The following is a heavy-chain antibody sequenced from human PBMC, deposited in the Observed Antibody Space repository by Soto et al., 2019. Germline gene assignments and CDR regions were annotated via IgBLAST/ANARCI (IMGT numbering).Heavy chain of an antibody. Sequence: GESLNISCKGSGYSFTSYWIRWVGQMPGKGLEWMVIIYPGDSETGYSRFFQGQVTISADKSISTAYLQWSSLKASDTAMYYCARLPHYYDSSGYIYYYYYGMDVWGQGTTVTVSS. J-gene: IGHJ6*02. D-gene: IGHD3-22*01. V-gene: IGHV5-51*01. CDR2: IYPGDSET. CDR1: GYSFTSYW. CDR3: ARLPHYYDSSGYIYYYYYGMDV.